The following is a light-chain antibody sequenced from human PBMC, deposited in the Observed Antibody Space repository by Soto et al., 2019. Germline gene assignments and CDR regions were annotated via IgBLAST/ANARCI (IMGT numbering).Light chain of an antibody. CDR1: SSDVGGYNY. J-gene: IGLJ1*01. CDR2: DVS. Sequence: QSALTQPASVSGSPGQSITISCTGTSSDVGGYNYVSWYQQHPGKAPKLMIYDVSNRPSGVSNRFSGSRSGNTASLTISGLQAEDGADYYCSSYTRSSTQVFGTGTKLTVL. CDR3: SSYTRSSTQV. V-gene: IGLV2-14*01.